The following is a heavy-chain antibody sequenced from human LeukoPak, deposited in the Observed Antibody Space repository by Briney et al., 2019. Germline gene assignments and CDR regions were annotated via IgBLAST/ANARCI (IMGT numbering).Heavy chain of an antibody. J-gene: IGHJ1*01. CDR2: IYHSGST. CDR3: ARGGAARLHFQN. V-gene: IGHV4-59*01. Sequence: SETLSLTCTVSGGSLSTYYWNWIRQPPGKGLEWNGYIYHSGSTNYNPSLQSRVTISVDTSKNQFSLNLNSVTAADTAVYYCARGGAARLHFQNWGQGTLVTVSS. D-gene: IGHD6-6*01. CDR1: GGSLSTYY.